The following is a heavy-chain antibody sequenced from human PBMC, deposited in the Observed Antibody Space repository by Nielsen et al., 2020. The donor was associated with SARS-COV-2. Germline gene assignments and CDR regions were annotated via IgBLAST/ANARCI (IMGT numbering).Heavy chain of an antibody. CDR1: GGSVSSGSYY. CDR3: ARGVLTMVRGTRTYYYYYMDV. Sequence: SETLSLTCTVSGGSVSSGSYYWSWIRQPPGKGLEWIGYIYYSGSTNYNPSLKSRVTISVDTSKNQFSLKLSSVTAADTAVYYCARGVLTMVRGTRTYYYYYMDVWGKGTTVTVSS. J-gene: IGHJ6*03. V-gene: IGHV4-61*01. D-gene: IGHD3-10*01. CDR2: IYYSGST.